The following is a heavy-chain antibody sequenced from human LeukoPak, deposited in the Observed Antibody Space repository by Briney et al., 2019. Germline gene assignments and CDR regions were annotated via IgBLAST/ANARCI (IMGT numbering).Heavy chain of an antibody. CDR1: GGSISSGLY. J-gene: IGHJ5*02. D-gene: IGHD4-17*01. CDR2: VSSGGTT. Sequence: PSETLSLTCTVSGGSISSGLYWGWIRQSPGRRLEWIASVSSGGTTYYNPSLKSRVSISVDTSNNQFSLKLNSVAAADTAVYYCARHDSYGSSNWFDPWGQGTLVTVSP. V-gene: IGHV4-39*01. CDR3: ARHDSYGSSNWFDP.